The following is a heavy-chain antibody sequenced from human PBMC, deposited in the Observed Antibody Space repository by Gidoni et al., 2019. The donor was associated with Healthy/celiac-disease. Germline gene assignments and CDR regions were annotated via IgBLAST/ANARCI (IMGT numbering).Heavy chain of an antibody. CDR1: GDSGSSTSAA. CDR2: TYYRSKWYN. CDR3: ARDKGYSSGWYYGASWFDP. V-gene: IGHV6-1*01. J-gene: IGHJ5*02. Sequence: QVQLQQSGPGLVKPWQTLPLTCAIPGDSGSSTSAAWNWISQSPSSGLEWLGRTYYRSKWYNDYAVSVKSRITINPDTSKNQFSLQLNSVTPEDTAVYYCARDKGYSSGWYYGASWFDPWGQGTLVTVSS. D-gene: IGHD6-19*01.